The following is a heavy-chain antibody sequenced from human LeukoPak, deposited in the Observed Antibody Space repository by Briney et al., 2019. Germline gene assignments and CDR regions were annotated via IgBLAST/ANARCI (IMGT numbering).Heavy chain of an antibody. CDR3: ASKSTDHGELRFDY. D-gene: IGHD4-17*01. CDR1: GGSISSYY. Sequence: PSETLSLTCTVSGGSISSYYWSWIRQPPGKGLDWIGYIYYTGTTNYNPSLKSRVTISMDTSKNQFSLKVSSVTAADTGVYYCASKSTDHGELRFDYWGQGTLVTVSS. J-gene: IGHJ4*02. V-gene: IGHV4-59*01. CDR2: IYYTGTT.